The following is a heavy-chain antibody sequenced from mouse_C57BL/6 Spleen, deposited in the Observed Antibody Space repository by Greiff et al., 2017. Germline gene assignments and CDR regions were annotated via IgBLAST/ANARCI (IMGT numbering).Heavy chain of an antibody. CDR3: ARDGGDYDGWYFDV. J-gene: IGHJ1*03. D-gene: IGHD2-4*01. Sequence: EVQLVESGGGLVKPGGSLKLSCAASGFTFSSYAMSWVRQTPEKRLEWVATISDGGSYTYYPDNVKGRFTISRDNAKNNLYLQMSHLKSEDTAMYYGARDGGDYDGWYFDVWGTGTTVTVSS. V-gene: IGHV5-4*01. CDR1: GFTFSSYA. CDR2: ISDGGSYT.